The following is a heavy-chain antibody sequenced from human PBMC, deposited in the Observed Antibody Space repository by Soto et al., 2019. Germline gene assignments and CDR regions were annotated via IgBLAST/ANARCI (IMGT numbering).Heavy chain of an antibody. CDR1: GYTFTSYG. J-gene: IGHJ5*02. D-gene: IGHD6-13*01. CDR2: ISAYNGNT. CDR3: ARDMMAAAGTFWFDP. V-gene: IGHV1-18*01. Sequence: ASVKVSCKASGYTFTSYGISWVRQAPGQGLEWMGWISAYNGNTNYAQKLQDRVTMTTDTSTSTAYMELRSLRFDDTAVYYCARDMMAAAGTFWFDPWGQGTLVTVS.